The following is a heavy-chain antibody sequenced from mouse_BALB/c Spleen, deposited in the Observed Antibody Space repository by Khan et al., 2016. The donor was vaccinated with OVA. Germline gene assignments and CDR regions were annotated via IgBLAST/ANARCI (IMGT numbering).Heavy chain of an antibody. CDR2: ISTGGHYT. Sequence: EVELVESGGGLVKPGGSLKLSCSASGFTFSSYAMSWVSQTPEKRLECVATISTGGHYTFYPDSVKGRFTISRDNAKNTLYMQKCSVRSADTAMYYCARSVVDYQAMDYWSQGTSVTVSS. CDR3: ARSVVDYQAMDY. D-gene: IGHD2-13*01. CDR1: GFTFSSYA. V-gene: IGHV5-9-3*01. J-gene: IGHJ4*01.